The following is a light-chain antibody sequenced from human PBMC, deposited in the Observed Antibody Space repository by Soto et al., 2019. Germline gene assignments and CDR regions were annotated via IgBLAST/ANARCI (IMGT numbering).Light chain of an antibody. V-gene: IGKV3-15*01. CDR1: QSVSSN. CDR3: QQYSEWPPT. Sequence: TRASGARAFSQEGRSNLSGRASQSVSSNLAWYQQKPGQAPRLLINGASTRATGIPARFSGSGSGTEFSLTISSLQSEDFAVYYCQQYSEWPPTFGQGTKVDIK. J-gene: IGKJ1*01. CDR2: GAS.